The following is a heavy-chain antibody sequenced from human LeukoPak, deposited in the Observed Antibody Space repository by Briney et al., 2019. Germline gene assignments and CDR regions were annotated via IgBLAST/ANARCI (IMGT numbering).Heavy chain of an antibody. D-gene: IGHD3/OR15-3a*01. V-gene: IGHV1-3*01. Sequence: GASVNVSCKTSGYTFTTCAVHWVRQVPGQRLEWMGWIHADSGNTKYSQKLQGRVTIARDTSASTIYMELSSLRFEGTAVYFCTIGLAGDWDAFDIWGLGTMVTVSS. CDR3: TIGLAGDWDAFDI. CDR1: GYTFTTCA. J-gene: IGHJ3*02. CDR2: IHADSGNT.